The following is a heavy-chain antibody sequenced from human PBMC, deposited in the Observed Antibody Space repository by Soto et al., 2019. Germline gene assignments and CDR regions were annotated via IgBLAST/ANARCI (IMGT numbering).Heavy chain of an antibody. CDR3: AKKGYYPSGKINLFDS. Sequence: PSETLSLTCAVSGYSINSDYYWGWIRQPPGKGLEWIGSVDHSGRTYYSPSLRSRLTIFIDTSKNQFSLRLTSVTAADTAMYFCAKKGYYPSGKINLFDSWRPGTLVTVSS. CDR1: GYSINSDYY. D-gene: IGHD3-10*01. J-gene: IGHJ4*02. CDR2: VDHSGRT. V-gene: IGHV4-38-2*01.